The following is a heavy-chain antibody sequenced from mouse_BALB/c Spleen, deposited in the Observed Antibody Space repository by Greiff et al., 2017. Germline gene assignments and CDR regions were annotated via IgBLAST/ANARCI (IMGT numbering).Heavy chain of an antibody. CDR2: ISTYYGDA. CDR3: ARDYRYNFDY. D-gene: IGHD2-14*01. J-gene: IGHJ2*01. V-gene: IGHV1S137*01. CDR1: GYTFTDYA. Sequence: QVQLKESGAELVRPGVSVKISCKGSGYTFTDYAMHWVKQSHAKSLEWIGVISTYYGDASYNQKFKGKATMTVDKSSSTAYMELARLTSEDSAIYYCARDYRYNFDYWGQGTTLTVSS.